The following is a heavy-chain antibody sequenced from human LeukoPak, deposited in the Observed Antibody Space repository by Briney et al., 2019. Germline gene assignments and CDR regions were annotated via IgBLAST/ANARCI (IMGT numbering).Heavy chain of an antibody. D-gene: IGHD2/OR15-2a*01. V-gene: IGHV3-23*01. CDR3: AKDLSPGHY. Sequence: GGSLRLSCAVSGFTFSNYGMNWVRQAPGKGLEWVSAISGSGDNTYYADSVKGRFTISRDNSKNTLYLQMNSLRAGDTAVYFCAKDLSPGHYWGQGILVTVSS. J-gene: IGHJ4*02. CDR2: ISGSGDNT. CDR1: GFTFSNYG.